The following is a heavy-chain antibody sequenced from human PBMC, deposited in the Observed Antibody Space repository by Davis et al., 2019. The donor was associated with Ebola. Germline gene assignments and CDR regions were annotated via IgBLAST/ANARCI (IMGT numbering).Heavy chain of an antibody. CDR1: GFTVSSNY. D-gene: IGHD2-8*02. CDR2: ITGTDGST. V-gene: IGHV3-23*01. CDR3: AQDRKAVLVVYAPEGDY. J-gene: IGHJ4*02. Sequence: GESLKISCAASGFTVSSNYMIWVRQAPGKGLEWVPGITGTDGSTYCADSVKGRFTISRDNSKNTLYLQMNSLRAEDTAVYYCAQDRKAVLVVYAPEGDYWGQGTRVTVSS.